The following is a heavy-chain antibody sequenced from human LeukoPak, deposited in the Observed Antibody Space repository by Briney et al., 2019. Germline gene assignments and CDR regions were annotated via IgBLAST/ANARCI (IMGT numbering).Heavy chain of an antibody. CDR1: GGTFSSYA. Sequence: HWASVKVSCKASGGTFSSYAISWVRQAPGQGLEWMGGIMPICGTANYAQKFQGRVTITTDESTSTAYMELSSLRSEDTAVYYCASTTYYYDSSVYYDWYLDLWGRGTLVTASS. CDR3: ASTTYYYDSSVYYDWYLDL. D-gene: IGHD3-22*01. J-gene: IGHJ2*01. V-gene: IGHV1-69*05. CDR2: IMPICGTA.